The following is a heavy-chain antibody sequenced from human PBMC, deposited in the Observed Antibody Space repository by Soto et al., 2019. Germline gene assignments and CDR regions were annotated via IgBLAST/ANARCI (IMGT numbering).Heavy chain of an antibody. V-gene: IGHV4-34*01. CDR1: GGSFSGYY. CDR3: AREALPPMIRDAFDI. CDR2: INHSGST. D-gene: IGHD3-22*01. Sequence: QVQLQQWGAGLLKPSETLSLTCAVYGGSFSGYYWSWIRQPPGKGLEWIGEINHSGSTNYNPSLKSRVTISVDTSKNQFSLKLSSVTAADTAVYYCAREALPPMIRDAFDIWGQGTMVTVSS. J-gene: IGHJ3*02.